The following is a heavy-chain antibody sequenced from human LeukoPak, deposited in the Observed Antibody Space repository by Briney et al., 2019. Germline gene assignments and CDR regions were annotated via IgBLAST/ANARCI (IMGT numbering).Heavy chain of an antibody. J-gene: IGHJ6*02. Sequence: GGSQRLSCAASGFTFSSYSMNWVRQAPGKGLEWVSSISSSSSYIYYADSVKGRFTISRDNAKNSLYLQMNSLRAEDTAVYYCARDYYGSGSYYNRLGMDVWGQGTTVTVSS. CDR2: ISSSSSYI. V-gene: IGHV3-21*01. D-gene: IGHD3-10*01. CDR1: GFTFSSYS. CDR3: ARDYYGSGSYYNRLGMDV.